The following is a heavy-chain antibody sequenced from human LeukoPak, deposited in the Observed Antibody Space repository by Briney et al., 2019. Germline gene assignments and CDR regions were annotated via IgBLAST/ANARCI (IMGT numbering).Heavy chain of an antibody. J-gene: IGHJ6*03. CDR3: ATIGHLFASQANDYYMDV. V-gene: IGHV1-24*01. D-gene: IGHD3-10*01. Sequence: ASVKVSCKVSGYTLTELSMHWVGQARGKGVEWMGGFYPEDGEKIYAQKFQGRVTMNEERSTNTAYMELSSLRSEDTAVYYCATIGHLFASQANDYYMDVWGKGTTVTVSS. CDR1: GYTLTELS. CDR2: FYPEDGEK.